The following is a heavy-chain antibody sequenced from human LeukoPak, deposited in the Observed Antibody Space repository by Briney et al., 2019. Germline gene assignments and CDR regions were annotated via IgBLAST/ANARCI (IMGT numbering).Heavy chain of an antibody. V-gene: IGHV1-2*04. D-gene: IGHD3-3*01. CDR2: INPNSGGT. Sequence: GASVKVSCKASGYTSTGYSMHWVRQAPGQGLEWMGWINPNSGGTNYAQKFQGWVTMTRDTSISTAYMELSRLRSDDTAVYYCARAQDTILVDYWGQGTLVTVSS. CDR3: ARAQDTILVDY. J-gene: IGHJ4*02. CDR1: GYTSTGYS.